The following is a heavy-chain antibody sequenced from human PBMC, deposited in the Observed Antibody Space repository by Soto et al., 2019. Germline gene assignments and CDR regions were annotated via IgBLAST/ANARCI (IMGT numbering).Heavy chain of an antibody. CDR3: ASLRPAVAGFDY. Sequence: PSETLSLTCTVSGGSISSGGYYWSWIRQHPGKGLEWIGYIYYSGSTYYNPSLKSRVTISVDTSKNQFSLKLSSVTAADTAVYYCASLRPAVAGFDYWGQGTLVTVSS. D-gene: IGHD6-19*01. CDR2: IYYSGST. V-gene: IGHV4-31*03. J-gene: IGHJ4*02. CDR1: GGSISSGGYY.